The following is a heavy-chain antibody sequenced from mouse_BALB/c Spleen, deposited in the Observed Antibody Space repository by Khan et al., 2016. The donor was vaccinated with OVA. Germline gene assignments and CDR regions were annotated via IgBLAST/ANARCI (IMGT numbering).Heavy chain of an antibody. J-gene: IGHJ2*01. CDR1: GFAFSRYW. CDR2: INPDSSTI. V-gene: IGHV4-1*02. Sequence: EVKLLESGGGLVQPGESLKLSCAASGFAFSRYWMNWVRQAPGKGLEWIGEINPDSSTIKYTPSLKDKFIISRDNAKNTLYLQMSKVRSEDTATYCCAGARSIYFGNYFDYWGQGTTLTVSS. CDR3: AGARSIYFGNYFDY. D-gene: IGHD1-1*02.